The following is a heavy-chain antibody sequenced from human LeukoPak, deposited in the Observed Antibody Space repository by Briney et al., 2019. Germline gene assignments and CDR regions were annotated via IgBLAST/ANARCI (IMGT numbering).Heavy chain of an antibody. CDR3: TSGF. V-gene: IGHV3-21*01. D-gene: IGHD5-12*01. Sequence: GGSLRLSCAASGFTFSSYTMNWVSQAPGKGLEWVSSLNSDGSDIYYADSVKGRFTISRDNAKNSLYLQMNSLTAEDTAVYYCTSGFWGQGTLVTVSS. CDR1: GFTFSSYT. CDR2: LNSDGSDI. J-gene: IGHJ4*02.